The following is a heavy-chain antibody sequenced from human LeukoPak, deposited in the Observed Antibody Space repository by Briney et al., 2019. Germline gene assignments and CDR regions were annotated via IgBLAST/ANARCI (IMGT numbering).Heavy chain of an antibody. CDR2: ISWNSGSI. D-gene: IGHD6-19*01. CDR3: AREGIAVAEAYFDY. J-gene: IGHJ4*02. V-gene: IGHV3-9*01. CDR1: GFTFDDYA. Sequence: GGSLRLSCAASGFTFDDYAMHWVRQAPGKGLEWVSGISWNSGSIGYADSVKGRFTISRDNAKNSLYLQMNSLRAEDTAVYYCAREGIAVAEAYFDYWGQGTLVTVSS.